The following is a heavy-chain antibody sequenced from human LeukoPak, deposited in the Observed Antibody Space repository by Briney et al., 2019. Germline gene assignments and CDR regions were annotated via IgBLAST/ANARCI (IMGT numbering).Heavy chain of an antibody. CDR3: ARGYDSRGYYEGFDY. J-gene: IGHJ4*02. CDR2: ISAYNGNT. Sequence: ASVKVSCKASGYTFTRYGISWVRQAPGQGLEWMGWISAYNGNTNYAHKLQGRVTMTTDTSTSTAYMELRSLRSDDTAVYYCARGYDSRGYYEGFDYWGQGTLVTVSS. D-gene: IGHD3-22*01. V-gene: IGHV1-18*01. CDR1: GYTFTRYG.